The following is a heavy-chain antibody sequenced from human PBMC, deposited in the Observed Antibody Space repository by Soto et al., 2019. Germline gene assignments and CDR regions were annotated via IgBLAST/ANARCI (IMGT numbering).Heavy chain of an antibody. V-gene: IGHV4-34*01. CDR2: INHSGST. J-gene: IGHJ6*03. D-gene: IGHD4-17*01. CDR1: GGSFSGYY. Sequence: SETLSLTCAVYGGSFSGYYWSWIRQPPGKGLEWIGEINHSGSTNYNPSLKSRVTISVDTSKNQFSLKLSSVTAADTAVYYCARGEGDYGFFARYYYMDVWGKGTTVTVSS. CDR3: ARGEGDYGFFARYYYMDV.